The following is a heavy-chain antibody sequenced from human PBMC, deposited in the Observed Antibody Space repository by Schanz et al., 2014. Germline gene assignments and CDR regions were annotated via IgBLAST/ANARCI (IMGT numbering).Heavy chain of an antibody. D-gene: IGHD3-22*01. CDR3: AREVGLYDRGWFDP. CDR1: RSTFSSYT. Sequence: QVQLVQSGAEVKKPGSSVKVSCKASRSTFSSYTISWVRQAPGQGLEWMGWISAYNGHTDYAQKLQGRVTLTTDTSTSTAYMELRSLRSDDTAVYYCAREVGLYDRGWFDPWGQGTLVTVSS. CDR2: ISAYNGHT. V-gene: IGHV1-18*01. J-gene: IGHJ5*02.